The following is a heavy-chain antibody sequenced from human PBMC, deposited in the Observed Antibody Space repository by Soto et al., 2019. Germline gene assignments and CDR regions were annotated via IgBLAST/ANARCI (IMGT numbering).Heavy chain of an antibody. CDR1: GYIFSANY. D-gene: IGHD3-22*01. V-gene: IGHV1-69*01. CDR2: IIPIFGTA. CDR3: ARSQLYDSSGYYPYYFDY. Sequence: SVKVSCKASGYIFSANYIHWVRQAPGQGLEWTGGIIPIFGTANYAQKFQGRVTITADESTSTAYMELSSLRSEDTAVYYCARSQLYDSSGYYPYYFDYWGQGTLVTVSS. J-gene: IGHJ4*02.